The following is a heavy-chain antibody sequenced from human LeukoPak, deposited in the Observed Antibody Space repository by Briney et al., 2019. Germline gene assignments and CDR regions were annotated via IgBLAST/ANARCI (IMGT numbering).Heavy chain of an antibody. J-gene: IGHJ4*02. CDR1: GFTFSTHG. Sequence: GGSLRLSCAASGFTFSTHGMHWVRQAPGKGLEWVAFIRYDGINKYYADSVKGRFTISRDSFKNSLYLQMNSLRAEDTAVYYCARVSAAAAFDYWGQGTLVTVSS. V-gene: IGHV3-30*02. CDR2: IRYDGINK. CDR3: ARVSAAAAFDY. D-gene: IGHD6-13*01.